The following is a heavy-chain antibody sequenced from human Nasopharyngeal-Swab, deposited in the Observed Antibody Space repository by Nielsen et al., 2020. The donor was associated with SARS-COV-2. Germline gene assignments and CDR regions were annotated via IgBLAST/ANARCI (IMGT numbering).Heavy chain of an antibody. J-gene: IGHJ6*02. D-gene: IGHD6-19*01. V-gene: IGHV3-7*01. CDR1: GGSISSSSYY. CDR3: ARDGAAVAGTTSYYNYGMDV. CDR2: IKQDGSEK. Sequence: ETLSLTCTVSGGSISSSSYYWGWIRQPPGKGLEWVANIKQDGSEKYYVDSVKGRFTISRDNAKNSLYLQMNSLRAEDTAVYYCARDGAAVAGTTSYYNYGMDVWGQGTTVTVSS.